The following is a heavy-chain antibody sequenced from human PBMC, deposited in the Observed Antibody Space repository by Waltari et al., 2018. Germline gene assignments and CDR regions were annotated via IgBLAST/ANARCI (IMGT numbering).Heavy chain of an antibody. CDR1: GYTLTEVS. CDR2: FDPEDGAI. Sequence: QVQLVQSGAEVKKPGASVKGSCKVSGYTLTEVSMYGVRQAPGKGLEWMGGFDPEDGAIIYAQTFQGRVTMTEDTSTDTAYMELRSLRSEDTAVYYCATTPAVVLPAAIPGWFDPWGPGTLVTVSS. J-gene: IGHJ5*02. V-gene: IGHV1-24*01. CDR3: ATTPAVVLPAAIPGWFDP. D-gene: IGHD2-2*02.